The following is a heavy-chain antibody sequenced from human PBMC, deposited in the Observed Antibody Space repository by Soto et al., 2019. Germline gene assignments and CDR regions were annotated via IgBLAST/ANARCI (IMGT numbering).Heavy chain of an antibody. D-gene: IGHD2-2*01. J-gene: IGHJ5*02. Sequence: QVQLVQSGAEVKKPGSSVKVSCKGSGPTFNNFDISWVRQAPGQGLEWIGGIIRSYGTPNLAQRFQGRVSITADESTSTVYMELTSLRSADTAVYYCARDFGGYCTPTSCHGAWFDPWGQGTLVTVST. CDR3: ARDFGGYCTPTSCHGAWFDP. V-gene: IGHV1-69*01. CDR2: IIRSYGTP. CDR1: GPTFNNFD.